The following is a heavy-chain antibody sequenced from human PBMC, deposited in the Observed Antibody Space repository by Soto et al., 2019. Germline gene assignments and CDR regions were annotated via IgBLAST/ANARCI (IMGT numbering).Heavy chain of an antibody. CDR3: VRGDVFDI. CDR1: NGSISGYY. Sequence: QVQLQESGPGLVKPSETLSLICTVSNGSISGYYWSWVRQSAGKGLEWIGLIYSSGNANYNPSLYSRVTMSVDTSQNHFSLKVTSLTAADTAMYYCVRGDVFDIWGRGTMVTVSS. J-gene: IGHJ3*02. V-gene: IGHV4-4*07. D-gene: IGHD3-16*01. CDR2: IYSSGNA.